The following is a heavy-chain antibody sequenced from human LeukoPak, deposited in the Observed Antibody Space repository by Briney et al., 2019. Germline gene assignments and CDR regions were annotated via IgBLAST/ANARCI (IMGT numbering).Heavy chain of an antibody. D-gene: IGHD4-17*01. Sequence: SETLSLTCAVSGGSISSSNWWSWVRQHPGKGLEWIGYIYYSGSTYYNPSLKSRVTISVDTSKNQFSLKLSSVTAADTAVYYCARTPHDYGDYVGSRGFDYWGQGTLVTVSS. CDR3: ARTPHDYGDYVGSRGFDY. V-gene: IGHV4-31*11. CDR1: GGSISSSNW. J-gene: IGHJ4*02. CDR2: IYYSGST.